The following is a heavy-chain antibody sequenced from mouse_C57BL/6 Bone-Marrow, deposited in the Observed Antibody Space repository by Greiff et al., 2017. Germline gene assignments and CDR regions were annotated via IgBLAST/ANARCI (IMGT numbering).Heavy chain of an antibody. CDR2: IYPGNSDT. Sequence: VQLQQSGTVLARPGASVKMSCKTSGYTFTSYWMHWVKQRPGQGLEWIGAIYPGNSDTSYNQKFKGKAKLTAVTSASTAYMELSSLTNEDSAVYYWTRSHYGSRYFDYWGQGTTLTVSS. J-gene: IGHJ2*01. CDR3: TRSHYGSRYFDY. CDR1: GYTFTSYW. V-gene: IGHV1-5*01. D-gene: IGHD1-1*01.